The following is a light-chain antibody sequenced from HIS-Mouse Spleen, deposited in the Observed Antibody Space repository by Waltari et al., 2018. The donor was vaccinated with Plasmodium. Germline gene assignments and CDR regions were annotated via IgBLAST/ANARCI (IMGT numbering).Light chain of an antibody. CDR2: EDS. Sequence: SYELTQPPSVSVSPGQTARITCSGDALPKKYAYWYQQKSGQAPVLVIYEDSKRPSRIPGSFSGSSSGTMATLTISGAQVEDEADYFCYSTDSSGNHRVFGGGTKLTVL. CDR1: ALPKKY. V-gene: IGLV3-10*01. CDR3: YSTDSSGNHRV. J-gene: IGLJ3*02.